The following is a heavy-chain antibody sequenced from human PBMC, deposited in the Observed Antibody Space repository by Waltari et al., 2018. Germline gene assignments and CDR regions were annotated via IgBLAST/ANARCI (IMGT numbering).Heavy chain of an antibody. D-gene: IGHD3-16*01. J-gene: IGHJ3*02. Sequence: GWIRQSPGKATEWLALIYWDDDKRYSPSLKSRLTITKDTSKNQVVLTMTNMDPVDTATYYCRGGGGDALDIWGQGTRITVSS. V-gene: IGHV2-5*02. CDR2: IYWDDDK. CDR3: RGGGGDALDI.